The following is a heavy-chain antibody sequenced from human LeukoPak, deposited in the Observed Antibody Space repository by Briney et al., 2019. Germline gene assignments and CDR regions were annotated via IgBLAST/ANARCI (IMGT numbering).Heavy chain of an antibody. J-gene: IGHJ4*02. CDR3: AREGHSGYDY. Sequence: GGSLRLSCAASGFSFSSYSMNWVRQAQGKGLEWVSSISSGDTYIYYTDSVKGRFTISRDNAKNSLYLQMNSLRVDDTAVHYCAREGHSGYDYWGQGTLVTVSS. CDR2: ISSGDTYI. CDR1: GFSFSSYS. D-gene: IGHD5-12*01. V-gene: IGHV3-21*01.